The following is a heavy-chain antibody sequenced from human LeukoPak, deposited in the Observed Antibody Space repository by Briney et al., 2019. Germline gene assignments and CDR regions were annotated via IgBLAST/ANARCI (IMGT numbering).Heavy chain of an antibody. J-gene: IGHJ5*02. D-gene: IGHD2-15*01. V-gene: IGHV4-34*01. CDR3: ARRANCSGGSCIINWFDP. CDR1: GGSFSGYY. Sequence: SETLSLTCAVYGGSFSGYYWSWIRQPPGKGLEWIGEINHSRSTNYNPSLKSRVTISVDTSKNQFSLKLSSVTAADTAVYYCARRANCSGGSCIINWFDPWGQGTLVTVSS. CDR2: INHSRST.